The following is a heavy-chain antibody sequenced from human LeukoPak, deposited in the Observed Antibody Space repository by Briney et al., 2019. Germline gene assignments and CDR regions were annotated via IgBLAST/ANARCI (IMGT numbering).Heavy chain of an antibody. D-gene: IGHD5-18*01. CDR1: GGSISSGSYY. J-gene: IGHJ5*02. V-gene: IGHV4-61*02. Sequence: SSETLSLTCTVSGGSISSGSYYWSWIRQPAGKGLEWIGRIYTSGSTDYNPSLTSRVTISLDTSKNQFSLKLSSVTAADTAVYYCARGYSYLYNWFAPWGQGTLVTVSS. CDR2: IYTSGST. CDR3: ARGYSYLYNWFAP.